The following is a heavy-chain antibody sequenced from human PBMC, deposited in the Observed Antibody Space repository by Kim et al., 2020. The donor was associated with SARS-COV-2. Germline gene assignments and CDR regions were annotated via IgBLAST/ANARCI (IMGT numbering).Heavy chain of an antibody. CDR3: ARSYYDYDILTGYFDY. Sequence: SLKSRVTISVDTSKNQFSLKLSSVTAADTAVYYCARSYYDYDILTGYFDYWGQGTLVTVSS. V-gene: IGHV4-31*02. D-gene: IGHD3-9*01. J-gene: IGHJ4*02.